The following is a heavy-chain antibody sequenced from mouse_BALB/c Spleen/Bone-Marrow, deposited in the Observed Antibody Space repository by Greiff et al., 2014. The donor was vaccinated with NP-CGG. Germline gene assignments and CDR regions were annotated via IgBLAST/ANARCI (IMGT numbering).Heavy chain of an antibody. CDR3: TIRYYAMDY. CDR1: GYTFTRYT. Sequence: QVQLKESGAELARPGASVKMSCQASGYTFTRYTMHWEKQRPGQGLEWIGYINPSSAYTNYNQKFKDKATLTADKSPSTAYMQLSSLTSEDSAVYYCTIRYYAMDYWGQGTSVTVSS. J-gene: IGHJ4*01. CDR2: INPSSAYT. V-gene: IGHV1-4*01. D-gene: IGHD1-1*01.